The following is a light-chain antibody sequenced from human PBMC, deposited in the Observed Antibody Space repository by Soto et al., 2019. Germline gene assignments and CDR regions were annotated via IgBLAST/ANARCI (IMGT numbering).Light chain of an antibody. Sequence: SYELTQPLSVSVVLGQTARITCGGDNIGRKNVHWDVQKPGQAPVLVIYRDKNRPSGIPERFSGSNSGDTATLTISSAQAGDEADYYCQVWDGSTAHVVFGGGTQLTVL. CDR3: QVWDGSTAHVV. V-gene: IGLV3-9*01. CDR1: NIGRKN. J-gene: IGLJ3*02. CDR2: RDK.